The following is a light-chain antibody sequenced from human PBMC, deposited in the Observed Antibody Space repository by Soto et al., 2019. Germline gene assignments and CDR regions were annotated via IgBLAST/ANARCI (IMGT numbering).Light chain of an antibody. Sequence: EIVMTQSPATLSVSPGERSTLSFRSSQGVSRNLAWYQQKPGQPPRLLIYDASTRATGVPARFGGSGSGTEFTLTISGLQSEDFAVYYCQQYGDWPPDTFGQGTKVDIK. J-gene: IGKJ2*01. V-gene: IGKV3-15*01. CDR3: QQYGDWPPDT. CDR2: DAS. CDR1: QGVSRN.